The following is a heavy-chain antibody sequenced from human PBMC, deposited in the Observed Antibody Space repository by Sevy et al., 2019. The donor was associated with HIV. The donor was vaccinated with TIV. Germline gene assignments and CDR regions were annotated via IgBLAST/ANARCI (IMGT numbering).Heavy chain of an antibody. V-gene: IGHV3-23*01. J-gene: IGHJ4*02. CDR1: GFTFSKYS. D-gene: IGHD2-8*01. CDR3: XXXXCTKPHDY. CDR2: LSFGCGEI. Sequence: GGSLRLSCAASGFTFSKYSMSWVRQPPGKGLEWVSTLSFGCGEINYADSVKGRFTISRDNSKSSVYLQMNNLRPEDTAXXXXXXXXCTKPHDYWGQGTLVTVSS.